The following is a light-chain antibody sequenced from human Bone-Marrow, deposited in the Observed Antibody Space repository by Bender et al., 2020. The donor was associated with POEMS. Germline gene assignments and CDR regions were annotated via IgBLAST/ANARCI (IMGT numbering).Light chain of an antibody. CDR3: SSYTGSATYV. Sequence: QSALTQPASVSGSPGQSITISCTGTSSDVGGYNYVSWYQQHPGKAPKLMIYDVSKRPSGVSNRFSGSKSGNTASLTISGLQAEDEADFYCSSYTGSATYVFGTGTKVTAL. J-gene: IGLJ1*01. CDR2: DVS. CDR1: SSDVGGYNY. V-gene: IGLV2-14*01.